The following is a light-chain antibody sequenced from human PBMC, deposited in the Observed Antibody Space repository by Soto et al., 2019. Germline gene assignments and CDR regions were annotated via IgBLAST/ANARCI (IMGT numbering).Light chain of an antibody. CDR1: QRVSSN. V-gene: IGKV3-15*01. Sequence: ELVMTQSPVTLSVSPGERATLSCRASQRVSSNVAWYQQKPGQAPRLLIYGASTRATGIPARFSGSVSETEFTLTISSPQSEDFAVYYCQQYNNWPPYTFGQGTKVDIK. CDR2: GAS. J-gene: IGKJ2*01. CDR3: QQYNNWPPYT.